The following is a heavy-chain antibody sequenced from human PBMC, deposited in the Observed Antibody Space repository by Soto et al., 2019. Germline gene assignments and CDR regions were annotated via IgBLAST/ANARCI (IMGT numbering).Heavy chain of an antibody. V-gene: IGHV4-31*03. CDR3: ARTLAINLWFGEPFRGMDV. Sequence: QVQLQESGPGLVKPSQTLSLTCTVSGGSISSGGYYWSWIRQHPGKGLEWIGYIYYSGNTYYNPSLKSRVTISVDTSKNQFSLKLSSVTAADTAVYYCARTLAINLWFGEPFRGMDVWGQGTTVTVSS. CDR1: GGSISSGGYY. CDR2: IYYSGNT. D-gene: IGHD3-10*01. J-gene: IGHJ6*02.